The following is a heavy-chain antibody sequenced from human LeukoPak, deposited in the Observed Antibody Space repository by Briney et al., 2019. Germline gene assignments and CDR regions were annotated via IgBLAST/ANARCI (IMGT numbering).Heavy chain of an antibody. CDR2: INHSGST. Sequence: PSETLSLTCAVYGGSFSGYYWSWIRQPPGKGLEWIGEINHSGSTNYNPSLKSRVTISVDTSKNQFSLKLSSVTAADTAVYYCASRHCSSGTCYPAGADPFDYWGQGTLVTVSS. J-gene: IGHJ4*02. V-gene: IGHV4-34*01. CDR3: ASRHCSSGTCYPAGADPFDY. CDR1: GGSFSGYY. D-gene: IGHD2-15*01.